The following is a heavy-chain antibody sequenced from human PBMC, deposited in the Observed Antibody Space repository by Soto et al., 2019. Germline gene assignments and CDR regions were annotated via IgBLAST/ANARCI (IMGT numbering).Heavy chain of an antibody. D-gene: IGHD2-2*01. CDR2: IYYSGST. CDR1: GGSINRGDYY. Sequence: PSETLSLTCTVSGGSINRGDYYWSWIRQPPGKGLEWIGCIYYSGSTYYNPSLKSRVTISVDTSKNQFSLKLSSVTAADTAVYYCTRTAGYVYQLLFNYWGQGTLVTVSS. V-gene: IGHV4-30-4*01. CDR3: TRTAGYVYQLLFNY. J-gene: IGHJ4*01.